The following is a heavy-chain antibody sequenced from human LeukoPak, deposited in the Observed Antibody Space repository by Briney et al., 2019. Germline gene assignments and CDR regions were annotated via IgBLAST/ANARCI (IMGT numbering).Heavy chain of an antibody. Sequence: SETLSLTCTVSGGSISSSSYYWGWIRQPPGEGLEWIGSIYYSGSTHYNPSLKSRVSISVDTSKNQFSLKLSSVTAADAAVYYCARNATVTTLKRAYNWFDPWGQGTLVTVSS. V-gene: IGHV4-39*01. D-gene: IGHD4-17*01. CDR3: ARNATVTTLKRAYNWFDP. CDR1: GGSISSSSYY. CDR2: IYYSGST. J-gene: IGHJ5*02.